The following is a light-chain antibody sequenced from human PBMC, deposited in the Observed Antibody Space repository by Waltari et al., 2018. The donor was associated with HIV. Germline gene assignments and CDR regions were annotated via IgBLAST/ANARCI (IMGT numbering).Light chain of an antibody. CDR3: QSYDTKTHWV. CDR1: SGSLGSNY. V-gene: IGLV6-57*01. Sequence: NFMLTQPHYVSGSAGKTVTISCTRDSGSLGSNYVQWFQQRPGSSPRTLIFEDNQRPSGVSDRFSASIDSSSNSASLTISGLKTEDEGHYYCQSYDTKTHWVFGGGSKLTVL. CDR2: EDN. J-gene: IGLJ3*02.